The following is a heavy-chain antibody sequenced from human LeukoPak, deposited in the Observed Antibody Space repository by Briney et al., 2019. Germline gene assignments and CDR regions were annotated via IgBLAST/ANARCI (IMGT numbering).Heavy chain of an antibody. CDR3: ARRRRLGYCSSTSCETYYYYMDV. CDR1: GITFSSYW. J-gene: IGHJ6*03. CDR2: INSDGRTT. D-gene: IGHD2-2*01. Sequence: GGSLRLSCAASGITFSSYWMYWVRQAPGKGLGWVSRINSDGRTTTYADSVKGRFTISRDNAKNTLYLQMNSLRAEDTAVYYCARRRRLGYCSSTSCETYYYYMDVWGKGTTVTVSS. V-gene: IGHV3-74*01.